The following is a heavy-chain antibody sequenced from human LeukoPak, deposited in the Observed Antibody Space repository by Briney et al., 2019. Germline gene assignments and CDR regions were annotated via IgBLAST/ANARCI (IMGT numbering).Heavy chain of an antibody. J-gene: IGHJ4*02. CDR3: ARGNIVVVPAARGDY. D-gene: IGHD2-2*01. CDR1: GYTFTSYG. Sequence: ASVKVSCKASGYTFTSYGISWVRQAPGQGLEWMGWISAYNGNTNYAQKLQGRVTMTTDTSTSTAYMELRSLRSDDTAVYYCARGNIVVVPAARGDYWGQGTLVTVSS. V-gene: IGHV1-18*01. CDR2: ISAYNGNT.